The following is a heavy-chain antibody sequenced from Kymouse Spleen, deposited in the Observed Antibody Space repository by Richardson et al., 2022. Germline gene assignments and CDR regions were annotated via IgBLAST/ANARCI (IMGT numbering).Heavy chain of an antibody. J-gene: IGHJ6*02. Sequence: QVQLQESGPGLVKPSETLSLTCTVSGGSVSSGSYYWSWIRQPPGKGLEWIGYIYYSGSTNYNPSLKSRVTISVDTSKNQFSLKLSSVTAADTAVYYCARDRSGWYREYYYYGMDVWGQGTTVTVSS. D-gene: IGHD6-19*01. CDR2: IYYSGST. V-gene: IGHV4-61*01. CDR3: ARDRSGWYREYYYYGMDV. CDR1: GGSVSSGSYY.